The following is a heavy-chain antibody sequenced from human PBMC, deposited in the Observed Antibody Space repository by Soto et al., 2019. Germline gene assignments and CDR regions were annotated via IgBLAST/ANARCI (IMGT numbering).Heavy chain of an antibody. Sequence: QVQLVQSGAEVKKPGASVKVSCKASGYTFTSYGISWVRQAPGQGLEWMGWISAYNGNTNYAQQIKSRVNTTTDTSASTAYMERRSQRSDDTAVYYCARTPHGDFWSGYRRPQYYYYYYMDVWGKGTTVTVSS. J-gene: IGHJ6*03. D-gene: IGHD3-3*01. CDR3: ARTPHGDFWSGYRRPQYYYYYYMDV. CDR2: ISAYNGNT. CDR1: GYTFTSYG. V-gene: IGHV1-18*01.